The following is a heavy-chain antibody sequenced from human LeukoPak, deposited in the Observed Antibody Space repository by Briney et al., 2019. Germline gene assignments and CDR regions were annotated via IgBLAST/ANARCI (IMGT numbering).Heavy chain of an antibody. J-gene: IGHJ5*02. CDR1: GYSFTSYW. CDR3: ARVQAEYSSSWDNWFAP. CDR2: SCPGDSDT. V-gene: IGHV5-51*01. Sequence: GKSLKISCKGSGYSFTSYWIGWVRQMPGRGLEWMGISCPGDSDTRYSPSFQGQVTISADKSISTAYLQWSSLKASDTAMYYCARVQAEYSSSWDNWFAPWGQGTLVTVSS. D-gene: IGHD6-13*01.